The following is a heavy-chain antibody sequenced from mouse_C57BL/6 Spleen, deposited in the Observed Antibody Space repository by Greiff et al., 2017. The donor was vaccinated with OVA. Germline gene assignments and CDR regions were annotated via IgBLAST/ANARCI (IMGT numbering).Heavy chain of an antibody. V-gene: IGHV1-26*01. Sequence: EVQLQQSGPELVKPGASVKISCKASGYTFTYYYMNWVKQSHGKSLEWIGDINPNNGGTSYNQKFKGKATLTVDKSSSTAYMELRSLTSEDSAVYYCARSGYYYGSSSHWYCDVWGTGTTVTVSS. J-gene: IGHJ1*03. CDR3: ARSGYYYGSSSHWYCDV. D-gene: IGHD1-1*01. CDR2: INPNNGGT. CDR1: GYTFTYYY.